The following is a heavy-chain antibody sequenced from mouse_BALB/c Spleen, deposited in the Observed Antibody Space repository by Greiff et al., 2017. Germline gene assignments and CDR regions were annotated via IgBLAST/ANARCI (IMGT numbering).Heavy chain of an antibody. V-gene: IGHV1S135*01. J-gene: IGHJ1*01. CDR1: GYSFTSYY. CDR2: IDPFNGGT. Sequence: VQLQQSGPELMKPGASVKISCKASGYSFTSYYMHWVKQSHGKSLEWIGYIDPFNGGTSYNQKFKGKATLTVDKSSSTAYMHLSSLTSEDSAVYYCARKNWYFDVWGAGTTVTVSS. CDR3: ARKNWYFDV.